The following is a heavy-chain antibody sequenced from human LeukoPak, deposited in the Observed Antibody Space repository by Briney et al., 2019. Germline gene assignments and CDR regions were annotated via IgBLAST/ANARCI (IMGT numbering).Heavy chain of an antibody. J-gene: IGHJ6*02. CDR1: GFTFSNYA. V-gene: IGHV3-23*01. D-gene: IGHD3-10*01. CDR3: ARDAEGSETHSGMDV. CDR2: IYRDGST. Sequence: PGGSLRLSCAASGFTFSNYAMSWARQAPGKGLEWVSTIYRDGSTYYADSVRGRFTISRDNSKNTLYLQMNNLRAEDAAVYYCARDAEGSETHSGMDVWGQGTTATVSS.